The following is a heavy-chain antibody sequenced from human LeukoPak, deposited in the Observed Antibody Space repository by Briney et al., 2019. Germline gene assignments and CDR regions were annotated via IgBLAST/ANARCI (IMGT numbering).Heavy chain of an antibody. CDR1: SGSINSYY. V-gene: IGHV4-4*07. J-gene: IGHJ4*02. D-gene: IGHD2-2*01. Sequence: SSETLSLTCTVSSGSINSYYWGWVRQPAGKGLEWMGRIYTTGTTNYSPSLKSRLSMSIDTSTNQFSLTLRSVTAADTAVYYCGRQGYTASCYFLDYWSQGTLVTVSS. CDR2: IYTTGTT. CDR3: GRQGYTASCYFLDY.